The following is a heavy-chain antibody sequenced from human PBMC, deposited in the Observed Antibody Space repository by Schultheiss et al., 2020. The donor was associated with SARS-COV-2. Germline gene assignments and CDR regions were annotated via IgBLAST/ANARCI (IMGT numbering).Heavy chain of an antibody. J-gene: IGHJ6*02. Sequence: GGSLRLSCAASGFTFSSYAMSWVRQAPGKGLEWVSAISGSGGSTYYADSVKGRFTISRDNSKNTLYLQMNSLRAEDTAVYYCARGDQYSSSWYYYYGMDVWGQGTTVTVSS. V-gene: IGHV3-23*01. CDR2: ISGSGGST. CDR3: ARGDQYSSSWYYYYGMDV. D-gene: IGHD6-13*01. CDR1: GFTFSSYA.